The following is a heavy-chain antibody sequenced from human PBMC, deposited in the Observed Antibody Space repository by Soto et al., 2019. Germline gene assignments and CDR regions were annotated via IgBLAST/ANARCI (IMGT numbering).Heavy chain of an antibody. Sequence: SETLSLTCTVSGGSISSYYWSWIRQPPGKGLEWIGYIYYSGSTNYNPSLKSRVTISVDTSKNQFSLKLSSVTAADTAVYYCARARRGYSGYDPFDPWGQGTLVTVSS. V-gene: IGHV4-59*01. J-gene: IGHJ5*02. CDR2: IYYSGST. CDR3: ARARRGYSGYDPFDP. D-gene: IGHD5-12*01. CDR1: GGSISSYY.